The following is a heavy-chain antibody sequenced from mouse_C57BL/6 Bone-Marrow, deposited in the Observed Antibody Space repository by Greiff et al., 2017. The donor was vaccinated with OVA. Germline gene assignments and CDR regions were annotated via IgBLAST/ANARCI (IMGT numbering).Heavy chain of an antibody. D-gene: IGHD2-4*01. CDR3: ARKDYDYFAY. Sequence: VQLQQSGPELVKPGASVKISCKASGYAFSSSWMNWVKQRPGKGREWIGRIYPGDGDTNYNGKFKGKATLTADKSSSTAYMQLSSLTSEDSAVYFCARKDYDYFAYWGQGTLVTVSA. V-gene: IGHV1-82*01. J-gene: IGHJ3*01. CDR1: GYAFSSSW. CDR2: IYPGDGDT.